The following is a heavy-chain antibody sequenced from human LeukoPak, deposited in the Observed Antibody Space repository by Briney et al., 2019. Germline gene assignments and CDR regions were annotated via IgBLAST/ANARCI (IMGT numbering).Heavy chain of an antibody. D-gene: IGHD1-26*01. CDR1: GFTFSKYA. Sequence: PGGSLRLSCAASGFTFSKYAINWVRQAPGKGLEWVSATSGSGTTTFYADSVKGRFTISRDNSKNTLFLQMNSLRAEDTAVYYCAKVIWDDAFDIWGQGTMVTVSS. V-gene: IGHV3-23*01. J-gene: IGHJ3*02. CDR2: TSGSGTTT. CDR3: AKVIWDDAFDI.